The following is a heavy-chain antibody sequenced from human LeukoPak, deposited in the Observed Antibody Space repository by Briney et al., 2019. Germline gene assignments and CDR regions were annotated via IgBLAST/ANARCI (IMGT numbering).Heavy chain of an antibody. Sequence: SQTLSLTCTVSGGSISSGGYYWSWIRQHPGKGLEWIGYIYYSGSTYYNPSLKSRVTISVDTSKNQFSLKLSSVTAADTAVYYCARGAGRTYYYDSSGSEDYWGQGTLVTVSS. CDR3: ARGAGRTYYYDSSGSEDY. CDR2: IYYSGST. CDR1: GGSISSGGYY. D-gene: IGHD3-22*01. V-gene: IGHV4-30-4*08. J-gene: IGHJ4*02.